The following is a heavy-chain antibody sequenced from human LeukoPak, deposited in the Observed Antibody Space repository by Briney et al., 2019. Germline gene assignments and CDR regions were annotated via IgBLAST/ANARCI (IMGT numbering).Heavy chain of an antibody. CDR1: GFTFSSYW. V-gene: IGHV3-74*01. Sequence: GGSLRLSCAASGFTFSSYWMHWVRQAPGKGLVWVSRINTDGSSTSYADSVKGRFTISRDNAKNTLYLQMNSLRAEDTAVYYCARAPARRGGEDYWGQGTLVTVSS. D-gene: IGHD2-21*01. CDR3: ARAPARRGGEDY. CDR2: INTDGSST. J-gene: IGHJ4*02.